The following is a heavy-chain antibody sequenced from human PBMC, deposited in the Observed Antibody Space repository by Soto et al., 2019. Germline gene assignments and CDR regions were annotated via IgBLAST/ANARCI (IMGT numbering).Heavy chain of an antibody. D-gene: IGHD3-10*01. CDR3: ARDRGYDAHDYYYNAMDV. V-gene: IGHV3-33*01. CDR1: GFTFSTFA. Sequence: GGSLRLSCTASGFTFSTFALHWVRQAPGKGLEWVSIIWSDGNDKDYADSVKGRFTISRDNSKNTLSLQMNSLRAEDTAVYYCARDRGYDAHDYYYNAMDVWGQGTTVTVSS. CDR2: IWSDGNDK. J-gene: IGHJ6*02.